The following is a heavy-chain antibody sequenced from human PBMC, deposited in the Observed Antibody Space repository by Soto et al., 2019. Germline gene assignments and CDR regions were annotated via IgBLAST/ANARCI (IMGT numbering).Heavy chain of an antibody. CDR3: AKDQGYCGGDCYSGAFDI. Sequence: GGSLRLSCAASGFTFSSYAMSWVRQAPGKGLEWVSAISGSGGSTYYADSVKGRFTISRDNSKNTLYLQMNSLRAEDMAVYYCAKDQGYCGGDCYSGAFDIWGQGTMVTVSS. CDR1: GFTFSSYA. V-gene: IGHV3-23*01. J-gene: IGHJ3*02. D-gene: IGHD2-21*02. CDR2: ISGSGGST.